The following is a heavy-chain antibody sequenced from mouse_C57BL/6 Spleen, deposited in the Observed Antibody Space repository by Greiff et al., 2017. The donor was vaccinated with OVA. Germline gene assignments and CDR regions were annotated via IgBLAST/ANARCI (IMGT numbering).Heavy chain of an antibody. V-gene: IGHV5-4*01. D-gene: IGHD2-2*01. CDR2: ISDGGSYT. J-gene: IGHJ2*01. CDR3: ARDPLYGYDDY. CDR1: GFTFSSYA. Sequence: EVQLVESGGGLVKPGGSLKLSCAASGFTFSSYAMSWVRQTPEKRLEWVATISDGGSYTYYPDNVKGRFTISRDNAKNNLYLQMSHLKSEDTAMYYCARDPLYGYDDYWGQGTTLTVSS.